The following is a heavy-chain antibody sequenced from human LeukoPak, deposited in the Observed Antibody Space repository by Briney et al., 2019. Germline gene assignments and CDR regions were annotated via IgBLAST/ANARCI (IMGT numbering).Heavy chain of an antibody. Sequence: VASVKVSCKASGGTFSSYAISRVRQAPGQGLEWMGGIIPIFGTANYAQKFQGRVTITADESTSTAYMELSSLRSEDTAVYYCARNGAKYSSSWYYFDYWGQGTLVTVSS. V-gene: IGHV1-69*13. D-gene: IGHD6-13*01. CDR3: ARNGAKYSSSWYYFDY. CDR1: GGTFSSYA. J-gene: IGHJ4*02. CDR2: IIPIFGTA.